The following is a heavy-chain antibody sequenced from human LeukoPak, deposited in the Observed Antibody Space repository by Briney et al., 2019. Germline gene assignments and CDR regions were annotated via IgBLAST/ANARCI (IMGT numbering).Heavy chain of an antibody. V-gene: IGHV4-59*01. J-gene: IGHJ6*02. CDR1: GGSISSYY. CDR3: ARYAVVVVPAARYYYYYGMDV. CDR2: IYYSGST. D-gene: IGHD2-2*01. Sequence: PSETLSLTCTVSGGSISSYYWSWIRQPPGKGLEWIGYIYYSGSTNYNPSLKSRVTISVDTSKNQFSLKLSSVTAADTAVYYCARYAVVVVPAARYYYYYGMDVWGQGTTVTVSS.